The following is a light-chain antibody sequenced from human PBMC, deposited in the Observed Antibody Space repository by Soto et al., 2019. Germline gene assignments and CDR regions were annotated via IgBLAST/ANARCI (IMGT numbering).Light chain of an antibody. Sequence: QSVLTQPPSASGTPGQRVTISCSGSSSNIGSNTVNWYQQLPGTAPKLLIYSNNQRPSGVPDRFSGSKSGTSASLAISGLHSEDEAYYYCAAWDDSLNGPVFGGGIKLTVL. CDR3: AAWDDSLNGPV. V-gene: IGLV1-44*01. CDR2: SNN. J-gene: IGLJ2*01. CDR1: SSNIGSNT.